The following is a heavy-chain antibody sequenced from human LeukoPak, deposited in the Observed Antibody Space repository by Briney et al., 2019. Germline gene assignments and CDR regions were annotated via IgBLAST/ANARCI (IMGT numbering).Heavy chain of an antibody. D-gene: IGHD6-6*01. V-gene: IGHV4-4*02. Sequence: SSGTLSLTCAVSGGSISSSNWWNWVRQPPGKGLEWIGSIYYSGSTYYNPSLKSRVTISVDTSKNQFSLKLSSVTAADTAVYYCARDSSPTRIAARTIDYWGQGTLVTVSS. CDR3: ARDSSPTRIAARTIDY. CDR1: GGSISSSNW. CDR2: IYYSGST. J-gene: IGHJ4*02.